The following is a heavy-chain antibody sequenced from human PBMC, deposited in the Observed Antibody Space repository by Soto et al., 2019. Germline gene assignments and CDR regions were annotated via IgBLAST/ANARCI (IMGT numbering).Heavy chain of an antibody. CDR2: ISAYNGNT. CDR3: ARGQYYYESSGYTIYYLLFVD. Sequence: GHSVQVSCKASGYTFTSYGISWVRQAPGQGLEWMGWISAYNGNTNYAQKLQGRVTMTTDTSTSTAYMELRSLRSDDTAVYYCARGQYYYESSGYTIYYLLFVDWGQAPLVTV. V-gene: IGHV1-18*01. D-gene: IGHD3-22*01. J-gene: IGHJ4*02. CDR1: GYTFTSYG.